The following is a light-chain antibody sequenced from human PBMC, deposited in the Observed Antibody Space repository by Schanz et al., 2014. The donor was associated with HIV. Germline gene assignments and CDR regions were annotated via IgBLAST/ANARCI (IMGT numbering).Light chain of an antibody. CDR2: DNS. V-gene: IGLV1-40*01. J-gene: IGLJ7*01. CDR3: QSYDSSLSGYV. CDR1: NSNIGAGYD. Sequence: QSVLTQPPSVSGAPGQRVTISCTGSNSNIGAGYDVYWYQQLPGRAPRLLIYDNSNRPSGVPERFSASKSGASDTSGSLAITGLQADDEADYFCQSYDSSLSGYVFGPGTQLTVL.